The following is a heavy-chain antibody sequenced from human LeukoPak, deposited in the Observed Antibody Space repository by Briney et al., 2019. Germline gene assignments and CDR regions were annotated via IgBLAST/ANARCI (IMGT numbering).Heavy chain of an antibody. D-gene: IGHD3-22*01. J-gene: IGHJ4*02. CDR1: GFTFSSNY. V-gene: IGHV3-53*01. Sequence: SGGSLRLSCAASGFTFSSNYMSWVRQAPGKGLEWVSVIYSGGSTYYADSVKGRFTISRDNSKNTLYLQMNSLRAEDTAVYYCAREGIPGPYDSSGYSSFPFDYWGQGTLVTVSS. CDR2: IYSGGST. CDR3: AREGIPGPYDSSGYSSFPFDY.